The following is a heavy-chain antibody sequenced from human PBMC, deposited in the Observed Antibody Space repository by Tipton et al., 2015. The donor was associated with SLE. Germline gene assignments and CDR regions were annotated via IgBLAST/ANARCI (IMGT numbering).Heavy chain of an antibody. CDR1: GYTFASYD. D-gene: IGHD1-1*01. CDR3: VERYDTFDI. Sequence: QLVQSGAEVKKPGASVKVSCKASGYTFASYDINWVRQAPRQGLEWMGWISHYTGNTDYAQRLQGRVTMTTDTPPTTAYMGLRSLGSDDTAVYYCVERYDTFDIWGQGTMVTVSS. V-gene: IGHV1-18*01. CDR2: ISHYTGNT. J-gene: IGHJ3*02.